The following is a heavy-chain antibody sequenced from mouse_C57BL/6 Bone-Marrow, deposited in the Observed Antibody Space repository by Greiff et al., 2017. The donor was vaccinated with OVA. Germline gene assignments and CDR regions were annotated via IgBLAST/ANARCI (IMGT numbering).Heavy chain of an antibody. CDR3: ARLDAMDY. CDR2: ISNGGGST. Sequence: EVNVVESGGGLVQPGGSLKLSCAASGFTFSDFYMYWIRQTPEKRLEWVAYISNGGGSTYYPDTVKGRFTISRDNAKNTLYLQMSRLKSEDTAMYYCARLDAMDYWGQGTSVTGSS. CDR1: GFTFSDFY. V-gene: IGHV5-12*01. J-gene: IGHJ4*01.